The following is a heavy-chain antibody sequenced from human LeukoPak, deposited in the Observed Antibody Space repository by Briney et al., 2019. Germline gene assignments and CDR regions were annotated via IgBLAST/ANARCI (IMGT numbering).Heavy chain of an antibody. CDR3: VRELYDSGNVYYFDH. CDR2: ISSSSSYI. V-gene: IGHV3-21*01. D-gene: IGHD5-12*01. CDR1: GFTFSSYS. Sequence: GGSLRLSCAASGFTFSSYSFNWVRQAPGKGLEWVSSISSSSSYIWYADSVKGRFTISRDNAQNSLYVQMNSLRVEDTAVYYCVRELYDSGNVYYFDHWGQGTLVTVSS. J-gene: IGHJ4*02.